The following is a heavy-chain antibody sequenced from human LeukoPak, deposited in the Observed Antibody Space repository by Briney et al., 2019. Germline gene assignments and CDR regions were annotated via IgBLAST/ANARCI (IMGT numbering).Heavy chain of an antibody. J-gene: IGHJ4*02. CDR1: GYTFTGYY. V-gene: IGHV1-2*02. D-gene: IGHD1-26*01. CDR3: AKDYRELLPDPGHFDY. CDR2: INPNSGGT. Sequence: ASVKVSCKASGYTFTGYYMHWVRQAPGQGLEWMGWINPNSGGTNYAQKFQGRVTMTRDTSISTAYMELSRLRSDDTAVYYCAKDYRELLPDPGHFDYWGQGTLVTVSS.